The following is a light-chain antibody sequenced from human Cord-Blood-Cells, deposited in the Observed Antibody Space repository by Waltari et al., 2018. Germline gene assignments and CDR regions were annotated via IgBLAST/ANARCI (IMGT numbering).Light chain of an antibody. Sequence: SYELTLPPSVSVSPGQKASITCPGDKLGEKYACWYQHKPGQSPVMVIYQDSKRPSVIPERFSGSNYGNTATLTISGTQAMDEADYYCQAWDSSTVVFGGGTKLTVL. CDR2: QDS. V-gene: IGLV3-1*01. CDR3: QAWDSSTVV. J-gene: IGLJ2*01. CDR1: KLGEKY.